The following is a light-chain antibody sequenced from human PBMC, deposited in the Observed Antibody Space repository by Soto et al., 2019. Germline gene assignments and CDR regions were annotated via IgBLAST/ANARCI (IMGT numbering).Light chain of an antibody. CDR3: SAYPSSTTPYV. V-gene: IGLV2-14*03. CDR2: DVS. J-gene: IGLJ1*01. CDR1: SSDVGGYNY. Sequence: SVVKEPASVSGYPGQPTTTSRTGNSSDVGGYNYVSWYQRHPGKAPRLMILDVSNRPSGVSNRFSGSKSANTASLTISGLQAEDEADYFCSAYPSSTTPYVFGTGTTVTVL.